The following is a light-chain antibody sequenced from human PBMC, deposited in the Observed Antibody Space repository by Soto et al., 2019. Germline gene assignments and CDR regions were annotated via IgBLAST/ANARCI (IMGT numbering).Light chain of an antibody. Sequence: TQMNHSPTSLSASVGDSVTITCRASQGINNYLAWYQQKPGKVPVLLIYSASTLKAGIPSRFSGSGAGTDFTLTISSLQPEDFATYYCQQSYSTPSTFGQGRRLAIK. CDR3: QQSYSTPST. V-gene: IGKV1-27*01. CDR1: QGINNY. J-gene: IGKJ5*01. CDR2: SAS.